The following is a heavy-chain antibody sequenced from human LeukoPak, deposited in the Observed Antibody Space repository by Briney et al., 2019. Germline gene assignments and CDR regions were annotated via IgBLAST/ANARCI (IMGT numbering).Heavy chain of an antibody. Sequence: SETLSLTCTVSGYSISSGYYWGWIRQPPGKGLEWIGSIYHSGSTYYNPSLKSRVTISVDTSKNQFSLKLSSVTAADTAVYYCARDVSGSYGSYMDVWGKGTTVTVSS. CDR3: ARDVSGSYGSYMDV. J-gene: IGHJ6*03. D-gene: IGHD1-26*01. CDR1: GYSISSGYY. V-gene: IGHV4-38-2*02. CDR2: IYHSGST.